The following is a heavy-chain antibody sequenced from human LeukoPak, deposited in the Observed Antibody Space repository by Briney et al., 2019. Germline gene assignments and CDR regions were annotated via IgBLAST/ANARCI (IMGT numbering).Heavy chain of an antibody. D-gene: IGHD3-10*01. CDR2: IYHSGST. V-gene: IGHV4-38-2*02. CDR1: GYSISSGYY. Sequence: SETLSLTCTVSGYSISSGYYWGWIRQPPGKGLEWIGSIYHSGSTYYNPSLKSRVTISVDTSKNRFSLKLSSVTAADTAVYYCARVVTMVRGVIKGDYFDYWGQGTLVTVSS. J-gene: IGHJ4*02. CDR3: ARVVTMVRGVIKGDYFDY.